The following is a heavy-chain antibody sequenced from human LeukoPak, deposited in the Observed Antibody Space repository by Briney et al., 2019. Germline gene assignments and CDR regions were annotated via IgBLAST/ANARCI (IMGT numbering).Heavy chain of an antibody. CDR2: IDHSGST. CDR3: ARDGGEYYDFWSGNSHWYFDL. D-gene: IGHD3-3*01. J-gene: IGHJ2*01. CDR1: GGSISSGGYY. Sequence: SETLSLTCTVSGGSISSGGYYWSWIRQPPGKGLEWIGYIDHSGSTYYNPSLKSRVTISVDRSKNQFSLKLSSVTAADTAVYYCARDGGEYYDFWSGNSHWYFDLWGRGTLVTVSS. V-gene: IGHV4-30-2*01.